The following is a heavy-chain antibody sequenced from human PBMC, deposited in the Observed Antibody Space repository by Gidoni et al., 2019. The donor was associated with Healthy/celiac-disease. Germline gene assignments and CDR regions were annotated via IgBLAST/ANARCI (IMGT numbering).Heavy chain of an antibody. V-gene: IGHV4-39*01. CDR3: ARHGGPLGDYIWGSYRTHFDY. CDR1: GGSISSSSYY. J-gene: IGHJ4*02. D-gene: IGHD3-16*02. Sequence: QLQLQESGPGLVKPSETLSLTCTVSGGSISSSSYYWGWIRQPPGKGLEWIGSIYYSGSTYYNPSLKSRVTISVDTSKNQFSLKLSSVTAADTAVYYCARHGGPLGDYIWGSYRTHFDYWGQGTLVTVSS. CDR2: IYYSGST.